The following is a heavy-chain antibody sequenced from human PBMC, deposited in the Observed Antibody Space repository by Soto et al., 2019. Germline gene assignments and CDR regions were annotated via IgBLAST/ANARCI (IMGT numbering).Heavy chain of an antibody. Sequence: SETLSLTCAVSGGSISSGGYSWSWIRQPPGKGLEWIGYIYHSGSTYYNPSLKSRVTISVDRSKNQFSLKLSSVTAADTAVYYCARDGIRWKGGDAFDIWGKGTMVTVSS. J-gene: IGHJ3*02. D-gene: IGHD4-17*01. V-gene: IGHV4-30-2*01. CDR3: ARDGIRWKGGDAFDI. CDR2: IYHSGST. CDR1: GGSISSGGYS.